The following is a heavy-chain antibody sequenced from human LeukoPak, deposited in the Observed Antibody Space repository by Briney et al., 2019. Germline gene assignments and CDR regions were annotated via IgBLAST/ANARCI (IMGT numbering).Heavy chain of an antibody. CDR2: TRYDGGNE. CDR3: ARAEGDRYYYYYGMDV. CDR1: GFTFSSYD. Sequence: GGSLRLSCAASGFTFSSYDMHWVRQPPGKGLEWVAFTRYDGGNEYYADSVKGRFTISRDNSKNTLYLQMNSLRAEDTAVYYCARAEGDRYYYYYGMDVWGQGTTVTVSS. J-gene: IGHJ6*02. D-gene: IGHD2-21*02. V-gene: IGHV3-30*02.